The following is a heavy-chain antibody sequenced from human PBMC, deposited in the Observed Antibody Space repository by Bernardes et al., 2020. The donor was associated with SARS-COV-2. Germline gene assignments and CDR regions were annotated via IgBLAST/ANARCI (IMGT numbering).Heavy chain of an antibody. CDR1: GYTFTSYG. Sequence: VSCKASGYTFTSYGISWVRQAPGQGLEWMGWISAYNGNTNYAQKLQGRVTMTTDTSTSTAYMELRSLRSDDTAVYYCARVRYYGSGSYSYYFDYWGQGTLVTVSS. CDR3: ARVRYYGSGSYSYYFDY. J-gene: IGHJ4*02. D-gene: IGHD3-10*01. V-gene: IGHV1-18*01. CDR2: ISAYNGNT.